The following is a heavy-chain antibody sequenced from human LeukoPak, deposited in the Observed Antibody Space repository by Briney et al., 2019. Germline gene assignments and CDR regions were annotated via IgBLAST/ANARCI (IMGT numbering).Heavy chain of an antibody. Sequence: GGSLRLSCAASGFTFSSFAMTWVRQAPGKGLEWVSFISGSGGSTYYADSVKGRFTISRDNSKNTLYLQMNSLRVEDTALYYCAEVAVVTPGDAFEIWGQGTMVTVSS. V-gene: IGHV3-23*01. J-gene: IGHJ3*02. CDR3: AEVAVVTPGDAFEI. D-gene: IGHD4-23*01. CDR2: ISGSGGST. CDR1: GFTFSSFA.